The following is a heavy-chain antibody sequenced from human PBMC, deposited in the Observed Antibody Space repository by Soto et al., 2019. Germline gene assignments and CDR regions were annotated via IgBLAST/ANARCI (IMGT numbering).Heavy chain of an antibody. CDR3: ARVVPGAEAWFGP. CDR2: ISLYSDGT. V-gene: IGHV1-18*01. J-gene: IGHJ5*02. Sequence: ASVKISCKTSGYTFSNYGITWVRQAPGQPLEWLGWISLYSDGTNYAQKFQGRVSMTTDTSTTTAYMELRSLRSDDTAVYYCARVVPGAEAWFGPWGQGTLVTVSS. CDR1: GYTFSNYG. D-gene: IGHD2-2*01.